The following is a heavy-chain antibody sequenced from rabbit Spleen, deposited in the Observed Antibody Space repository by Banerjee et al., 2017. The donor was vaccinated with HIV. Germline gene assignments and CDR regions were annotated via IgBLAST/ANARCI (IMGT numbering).Heavy chain of an antibody. Sequence: QSLEESGGDLVKPGASLTLTCTASGFTFSSYWISWVRQAPGKGLELTACIWTGNSGGTYYANWAKGRFTISKTSSTTVTLQMTSLTAADTATYFCARDLAGVIGWNFKLWGPGTLVTVS. V-gene: IGHV1S40*01. CDR2: IWTGNSGGT. D-gene: IGHD4-1*01. CDR3: ARDLAGVIGWNFKL. J-gene: IGHJ4*01. CDR1: GFTFSSYW.